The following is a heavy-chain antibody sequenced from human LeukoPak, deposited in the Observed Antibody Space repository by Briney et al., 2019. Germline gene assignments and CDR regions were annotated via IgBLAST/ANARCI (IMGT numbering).Heavy chain of an antibody. J-gene: IGHJ4*02. CDR2: INHSGST. D-gene: IGHD6-13*01. V-gene: IGHV4-34*01. CDR1: GGSFSGYY. CDR3: AREDYSSRGLDY. Sequence: PSETLSLTCAVYGGSFSGYYWSWIRQPPGKGLEWIGEINHSGSTNYNPSLKSRVTMSLDTSKNQFSLNLSSVTAADTAVYYCAREDYSSRGLDYWGQGTLVTFSS.